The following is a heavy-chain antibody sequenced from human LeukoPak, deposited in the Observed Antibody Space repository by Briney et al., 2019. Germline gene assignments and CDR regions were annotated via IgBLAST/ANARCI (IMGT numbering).Heavy chain of an antibody. CDR3: ARVEGPAMVDY. J-gene: IGHJ4*02. CDR2: IYYSGST. D-gene: IGHD5-18*01. V-gene: IGHV4-31*03. CDR1: GGSISSGGYY. Sequence: SETLSLTCTVSGGSISSGGYYWSWIRQHPGKGLEWIGYIYYSGSTYYNPSLKSRVTISVNTSKNQFSLKLSSVTAADTAVYYCARVEGPAMVDYWGQGTLVTVSS.